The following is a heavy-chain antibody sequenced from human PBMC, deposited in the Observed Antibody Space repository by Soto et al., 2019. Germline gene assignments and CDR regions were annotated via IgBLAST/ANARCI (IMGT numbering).Heavy chain of an antibody. CDR1: GYTFTSYG. D-gene: IGHD3-22*01. CDR2: ISASNGNT. Sequence: QVQLVQSGAEVKNSGASVKVSCKASGYTFTSYGFSWVRQAPGQGLEWMGWISASNGNTNYAQKLQGRVTMTTDTSTGTAYMELRSLRSDDTATYYCAHHLSGYPLRAFDIWGQGTMVTVSS. CDR3: AHHLSGYPLRAFDI. J-gene: IGHJ3*02. V-gene: IGHV1-18*01.